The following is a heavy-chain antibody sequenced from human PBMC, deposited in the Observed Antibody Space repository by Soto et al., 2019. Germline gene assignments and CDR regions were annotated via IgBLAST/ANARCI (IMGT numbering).Heavy chain of an antibody. Sequence: GGSLRLSCAASGFTFSSYSMNWVRQAPGKGLEWVSSISSSSSYIYYADSVKGRFTISRDNAKNSLYLQMNSLRAEDTAVYYCAGDLPYYAISYGMDVWGQGTTVTVSS. CDR1: GFTFSSYS. D-gene: IGHD3-9*01. CDR2: ISSSSSYI. V-gene: IGHV3-21*01. J-gene: IGHJ6*02. CDR3: AGDLPYYAISYGMDV.